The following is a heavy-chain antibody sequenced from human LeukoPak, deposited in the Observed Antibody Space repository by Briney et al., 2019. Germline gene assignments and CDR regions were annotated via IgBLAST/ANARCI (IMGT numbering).Heavy chain of an antibody. CDR1: GGSISSGGYY. V-gene: IGHV4-31*03. J-gene: IGHJ4*02. CDR3: ARDGGDSSGYPFDY. Sequence: SQTLSLTCTVSGGSISSGGYYWSWIRQHPGKGLEWIGYIYYSGSTYYNPSLKSRVTISVDTSKNQFSLKLSSVTAADTAAYYCARDGGDSSGYPFDYWGQGTLVTVSS. D-gene: IGHD3-22*01. CDR2: IYYSGST.